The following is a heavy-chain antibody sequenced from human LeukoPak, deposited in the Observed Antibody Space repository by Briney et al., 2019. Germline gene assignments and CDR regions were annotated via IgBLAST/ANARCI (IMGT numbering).Heavy chain of an antibody. CDR1: GGSFSGYY. CDR2: INHSGST. D-gene: IGHD3-10*01. V-gene: IGHV4-34*01. Sequence: SETLSLTCAVYGGSFSGYYWSWIRQPPGKGLEWIGEINHSGSTNYNPSLKSRVTISVDTSKNQFSLKLSSVTAADTAVYYCAGEDTTAESLWFGEFIYWGQGTLVTVSS. J-gene: IGHJ4*02. CDR3: AGEDTTAESLWFGEFIY.